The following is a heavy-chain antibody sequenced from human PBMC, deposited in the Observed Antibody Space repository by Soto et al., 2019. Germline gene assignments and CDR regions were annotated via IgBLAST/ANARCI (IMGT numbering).Heavy chain of an antibody. D-gene: IGHD2-8*01. J-gene: IGHJ3*02. CDR2: IRKDGSQR. CDR3: ARDVSAGTSGLYFDAFDM. CDR1: EFAFSSYW. V-gene: IGHV3-7*05. Sequence: EVQLVESGGGLVQPGGSLTLSCAASEFAFSSYWMTWVRQAPGKGLEWVANIRKDGSQRSYVDSVRGRFTISRDNSKNSLYLQMNSLRAEDTALYFCARDVSAGTSGLYFDAFDMWGQGTMVTVSS.